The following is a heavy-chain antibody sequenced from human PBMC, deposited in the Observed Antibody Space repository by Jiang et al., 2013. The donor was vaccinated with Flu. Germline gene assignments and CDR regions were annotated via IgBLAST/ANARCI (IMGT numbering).Heavy chain of an antibody. CDR2: ISYDGSNK. J-gene: IGHJ6*02. Sequence: TFSSYAMHWVRQXPGKGLEWVAVISYDGSNKYYADSVKGRFTISRDNSKNTLYLQMNSLRAEDTAVYYCAREGRITIFGVPPYGMDVWGQGTTVTVSS. CDR3: AREGRITIFGVPPYGMDV. CDR1: TFSSYA. V-gene: IGHV3-30-3*01. D-gene: IGHD3-3*01.